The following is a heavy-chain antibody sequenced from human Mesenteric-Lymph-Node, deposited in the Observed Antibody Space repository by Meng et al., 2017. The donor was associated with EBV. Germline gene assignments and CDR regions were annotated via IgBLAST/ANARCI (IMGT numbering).Heavy chain of an antibody. J-gene: IGHJ4*02. CDR1: GGSVTSGSYY. Sequence: QVQLRGAGPGLVKPSETLSLTCTVSGGSVTSGSYYWNWIRQPPGKRLEWIGYIHYSGSTNYNPSLKSQITISVDTSKNQLSLRVSHVTAADTAVYYCARGRRGVQYFDFWGQGALVTVSS. CDR3: ARGRRGVQYFDF. CDR2: IHYSGST. D-gene: IGHD1-1*01. V-gene: IGHV4-61*01.